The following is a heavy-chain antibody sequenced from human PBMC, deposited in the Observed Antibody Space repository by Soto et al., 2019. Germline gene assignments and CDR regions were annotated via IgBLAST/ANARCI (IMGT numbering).Heavy chain of an antibody. CDR1: GFTFSNAC. V-gene: IGHV3-15*07. Sequence: EVQLVESGGGLVKPGGSLRLSCAASGFTFSNACMNWVRQAPGKGLEWVGRIKSKTDGGTTDYAAPVKGRVTISRDDSKNTLYLQMNSLRTEDTALYYCTTLKGIDFWSATYGMDVWGQGTTVTVSS. D-gene: IGHD3-3*01. CDR2: IKSKTDGGTT. J-gene: IGHJ6*02. CDR3: TTLKGIDFWSATYGMDV.